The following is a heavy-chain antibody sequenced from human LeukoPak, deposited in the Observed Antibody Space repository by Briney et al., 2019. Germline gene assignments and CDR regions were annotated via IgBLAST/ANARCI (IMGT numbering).Heavy chain of an antibody. J-gene: IGHJ6*02. CDR2: IYYSGST. CDR3: AVRGYDTKSYYYYGMDV. CDR1: GGSISSSNYH. D-gene: IGHD5-12*01. V-gene: IGHV4-39*07. Sequence: SETLSLTCTVSGGSISSSNYHWGWIRQPPGKGLEWIGSIYYSGSTYYNPSLKSRVTISVDTSKNQFSLKLSSVTAADTAVYYCAVRGYDTKSYYYYGMDVWGQGTTVTVSS.